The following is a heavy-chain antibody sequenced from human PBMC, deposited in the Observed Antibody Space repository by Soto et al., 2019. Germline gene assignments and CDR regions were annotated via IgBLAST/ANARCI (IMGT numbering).Heavy chain of an antibody. CDR2: ISYDSTKT. CDR1: GFTFNSYG. D-gene: IGHD1-26*01. CDR3: ARTRSAWSDFHYYYLDV. V-gene: IGHV3-30*03. J-gene: IGHJ6*02. Sequence: GGSLRLSCAASGFTFNSYGMHWVRQGPGNGLEWVAFISYDSTKTYYADSVKGRFTISRDNSNSALYVQMNSLTGEDTAVYYCARTRSAWSDFHYYYLDVWGQGTTVTVSS.